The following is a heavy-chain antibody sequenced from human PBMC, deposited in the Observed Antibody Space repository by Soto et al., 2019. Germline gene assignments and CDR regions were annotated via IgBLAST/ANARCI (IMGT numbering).Heavy chain of an antibody. V-gene: IGHV4-4*02. D-gene: IGHD2-15*01. CDR1: GASISSDNR. CDR3: AKKVPAALRLYYFFGLDV. CDR2: ISQSGTT. J-gene: IGHJ6*02. Sequence: QVQLQESGPGLVKPSGTLSLTCAVSGASISSDNRWTWVRQPPGEGLEWIGEISQSGTTKYNPSLASRVTISVDKSKNQFSLRLTSMTAADTAVYYCAKKVPAALRLYYFFGLDVLGQGTTVTVSS.